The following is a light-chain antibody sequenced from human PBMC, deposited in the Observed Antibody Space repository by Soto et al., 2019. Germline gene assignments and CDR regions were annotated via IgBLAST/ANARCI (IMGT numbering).Light chain of an antibody. CDR2: GAS. CDR3: QQYGSPPT. Sequence: EIVLTQSPGTLSLSPGEIATLSCRASQSVSSSYLAWYQQKPGQAPRLLIYGASSRATGIPDRFSGSRSGTYFTLTISSLEPEDFAVYYCQQYGSPPTFGGGTKVEIK. CDR1: QSVSSSY. V-gene: IGKV3-20*01. J-gene: IGKJ4*01.